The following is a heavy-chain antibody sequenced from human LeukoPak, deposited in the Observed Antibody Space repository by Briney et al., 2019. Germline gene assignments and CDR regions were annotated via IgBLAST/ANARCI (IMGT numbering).Heavy chain of an antibody. CDR3: ARGLYCSSTSCYTPIDAFDI. CDR2: IYPGDSDT. J-gene: IGHJ3*02. V-gene: IGHV5-51*01. D-gene: IGHD2-2*02. CDR1: GYSFTSYW. Sequence: ESLKISCKGSGYSFTSYWIGWVRQMPGKGLEWMGIIYPGDSDTRYSPSFQGQVTISADKSISTAYLQWSSLKASDPAMYYCARGLYCSSTSCYTPIDAFDIWGQGTMVTVSS.